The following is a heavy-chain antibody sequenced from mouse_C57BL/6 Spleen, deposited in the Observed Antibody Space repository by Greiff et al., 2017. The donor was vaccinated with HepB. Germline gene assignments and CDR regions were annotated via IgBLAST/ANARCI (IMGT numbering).Heavy chain of an antibody. CDR1: GFTFSSYG. J-gene: IGHJ2*01. CDR2: ISSGGSYT. V-gene: IGHV5-6*01. CDR3: ARHGSRPYFDY. D-gene: IGHD1-1*01. Sequence: EVMLVESGGDLVKPGGSLKLSCAASGFTFSSYGMSWVRQTPDKRLEWVATISSGGSYTYYPDSVKGRFTISRDNAKNTLYLQMSSLKSEDTAMYYCARHGSRPYFDYWGQGTTLTVSS.